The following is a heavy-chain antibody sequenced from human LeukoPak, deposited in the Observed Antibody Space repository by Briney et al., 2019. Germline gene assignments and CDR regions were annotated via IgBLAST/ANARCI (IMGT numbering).Heavy chain of an antibody. J-gene: IGHJ4*02. Sequence: ASVKLSCTPSGYTFTSYYMHWVRQAPGQGLEWMGIIDSSGGSTSYAQKFQGRVTMTRDMSTSTVYMELSSLRSEDTAVYYCARVYDRDGYNAHLDYWGQGTLVTVSS. CDR1: GYTFTSYY. D-gene: IGHD5-24*01. CDR2: IDSSGGST. V-gene: IGHV1-46*01. CDR3: ARVYDRDGYNAHLDY.